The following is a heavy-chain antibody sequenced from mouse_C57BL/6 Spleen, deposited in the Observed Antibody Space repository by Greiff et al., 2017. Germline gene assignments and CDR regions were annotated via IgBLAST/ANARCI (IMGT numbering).Heavy chain of an antibody. Sequence: EVQLQQSGPELVKPGASVKISCKASGYSFTGYYMNWVKQSPEKSLEWIGEINPSTGGTTYNQKFKAKATLTVDKSSSTADMQLKSLTSEDSAVYYCARSDYYGFWGQGTTLTVSS. V-gene: IGHV1-42*01. CDR1: GYSFTGYY. CDR2: INPSTGGT. D-gene: IGHD1-1*01. J-gene: IGHJ2*01. CDR3: ARSDYYGF.